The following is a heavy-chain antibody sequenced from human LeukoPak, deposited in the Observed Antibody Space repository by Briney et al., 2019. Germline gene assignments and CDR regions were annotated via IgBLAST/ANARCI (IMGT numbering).Heavy chain of an antibody. CDR3: AKDPANQLLYPAHFSH. D-gene: IGHD2-2*01. CDR1: GFTFSSYV. V-gene: IGHV3-23*01. Sequence: PGGCLRLSCAASGFTFSSYVMNWVRQAPGKGLEWVSAISGSGVSTSYADSVKGRFTISRDNSKNTLYLHMNSLRAEDTAIYFCAKDPANQLLYPAHFSHWGQGRLVSVSS. J-gene: IGHJ1*01. CDR2: ISGSGVST.